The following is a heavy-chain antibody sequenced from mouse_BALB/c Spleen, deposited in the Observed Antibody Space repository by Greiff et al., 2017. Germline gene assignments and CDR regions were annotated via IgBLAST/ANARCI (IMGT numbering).Heavy chain of an antibody. CDR3: ARAHYYGSSPYAMDY. CDR1: GFTFSDYY. V-gene: IGHV5-4*02. Sequence: EVMLVESGGGLVKPGGSLKLSCAASGFTFSDYYMYWVRQTPEKRLEWVATISDGGSYTYYPDSVKGRFTISRDNAKNNLYLQMSSLKSEDTAMYYCARAHYYGSSPYAMDYWGQGTSVTVSS. CDR2: ISDGGSYT. D-gene: IGHD1-1*01. J-gene: IGHJ4*01.